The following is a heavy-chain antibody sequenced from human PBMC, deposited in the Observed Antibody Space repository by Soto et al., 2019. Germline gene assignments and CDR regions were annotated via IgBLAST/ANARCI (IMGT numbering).Heavy chain of an antibody. CDR1: GFTFSSYG. Sequence: GGSLRLSCAASGFTFSSYGMRWVRQAPGKGLEWVAVIWYGGSNKYYADSVKGRFTISRDNSKNTLYLQMNSLRAEDTAVYYCAREYYYDSSGYYSSLDYWGQGTLVTVSS. D-gene: IGHD3-22*01. V-gene: IGHV3-33*01. J-gene: IGHJ4*02. CDR3: AREYYYDSSGYYSSLDY. CDR2: IWYGGSNK.